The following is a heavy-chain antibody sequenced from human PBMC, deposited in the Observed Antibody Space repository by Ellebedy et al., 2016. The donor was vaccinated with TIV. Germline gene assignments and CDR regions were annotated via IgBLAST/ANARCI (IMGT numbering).Heavy chain of an antibody. CDR1: GGSISNYS. Sequence: MPSETLSLTCTVSGASISVSGGSISNYSWSWIRQPAGKGLEWIGRIYSSGSINYNPSLKSRVTISVDTSHNQFSLKLSSVTAADTAVYYCVRWVGHFDFWGQGTLVTVSS. J-gene: IGHJ4*02. D-gene: IGHD1-26*01. CDR2: IYSSGSI. CDR3: VRWVGHFDF. V-gene: IGHV4-4*07.